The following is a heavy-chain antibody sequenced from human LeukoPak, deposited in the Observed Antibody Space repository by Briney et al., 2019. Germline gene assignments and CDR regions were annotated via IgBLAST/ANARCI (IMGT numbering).Heavy chain of an antibody. J-gene: IGHJ4*02. CDR3: ARALRAVAGTKDDY. CDR2: FDPEDGET. D-gene: IGHD6-19*01. V-gene: IGHV1-24*01. CDR1: GYTLTELS. Sequence: ASVKVSCKVSGYTLTELSMHWVRQAPGKGLEWMGGFDPEDGETIYAQKFQGRVTMTEDTSTDTAYMELSSLRSEDTAVYYCARALRAVAGTKDDYWGQGTLVTVSS.